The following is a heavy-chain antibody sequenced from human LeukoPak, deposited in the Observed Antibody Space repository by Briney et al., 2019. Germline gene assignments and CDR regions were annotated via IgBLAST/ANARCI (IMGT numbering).Heavy chain of an antibody. CDR1: GFTFSSYS. CDR3: AREEGGFLEWSNAFDI. D-gene: IGHD3-3*01. CDR2: ISSSSSYI. J-gene: IGHJ3*02. V-gene: IGHV3-21*01. Sequence: GGSLRLSCAASGFTFSSYSMNWVRQAPGKGLEWVSSISSSSSYIYYADSVKGRFTISRDNAKNSLYLQMNSLRAEDTAVYYCAREEGGFLEWSNAFDIWGQGTMVTVSS.